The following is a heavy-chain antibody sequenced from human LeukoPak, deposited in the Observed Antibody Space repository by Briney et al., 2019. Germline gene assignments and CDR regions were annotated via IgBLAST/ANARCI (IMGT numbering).Heavy chain of an antibody. CDR2: ISGSGGST. CDR1: GFTFSDYY. D-gene: IGHD3-10*01. Sequence: GGSLRLSCAASGFTFSDYYMSWIRQAPGKGLEWVSAISGSGGSTYYADSVKGRFTISRDNSKNTLYLQMNSLRAEDTAVYYCAKWGTVRGYYWGQGTLVTVSS. CDR3: AKWGTVRGYY. J-gene: IGHJ4*02. V-gene: IGHV3-23*01.